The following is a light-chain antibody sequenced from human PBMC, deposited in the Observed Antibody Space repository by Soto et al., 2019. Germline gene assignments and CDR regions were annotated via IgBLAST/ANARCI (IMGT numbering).Light chain of an antibody. CDR2: DAS. Sequence: EMVLTQAPGSLSLFPGEWATLSWWASQRVTSDQLAWYQHKPGQAPRLVIYDASKRATGIPDRFTGSGSGTNFTLTISRLVPEDFAMYFCQQYGNSAPITFGQGTRLE. CDR1: QRVTSDQ. J-gene: IGKJ5*01. CDR3: QQYGNSAPIT. V-gene: IGKV3-20*01.